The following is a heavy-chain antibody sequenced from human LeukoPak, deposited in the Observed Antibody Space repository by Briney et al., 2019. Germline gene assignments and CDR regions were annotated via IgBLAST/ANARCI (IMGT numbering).Heavy chain of an antibody. CDR1: GYTFTSYW. D-gene: IGHD3-22*01. CDR2: IYPGDSDT. V-gene: IGHV5-51*01. CDR3: ARRYHDSTLGYYYYMDV. Sequence: GESLKISCKGSGYTFTSYWIAWVRQMPGKGLEWMGIIYPGDSDTRYSPSFQGQVTISADKSISTAYLQWSSLKASDTAMYYCARRYHDSTLGYYYYMDVWGKGTTVTVSS. J-gene: IGHJ6*03.